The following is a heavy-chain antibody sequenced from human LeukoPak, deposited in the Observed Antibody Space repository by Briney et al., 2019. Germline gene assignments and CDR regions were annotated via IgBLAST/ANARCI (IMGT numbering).Heavy chain of an antibody. CDR3: AKIWFGELSHFDY. Sequence: GGSLRLSCAASGFTFSSYAMSWVRQAPGKRLEWVSTISGSGDSTYYADSVKGRFTISRDNSKNTLYLQISSLRAEDTAVYYCAKIWFGELSHFDYWGQGALVTVSS. CDR2: ISGSGDST. CDR1: GFTFSSYA. J-gene: IGHJ4*02. V-gene: IGHV3-23*01. D-gene: IGHD3-10*01.